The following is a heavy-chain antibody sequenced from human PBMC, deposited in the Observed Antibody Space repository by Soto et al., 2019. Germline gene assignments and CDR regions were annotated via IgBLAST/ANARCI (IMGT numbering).Heavy chain of an antibody. D-gene: IGHD5-18*01. Sequence: GGSLSLSCAASGFTFSSYAMNWVRQAPGKGLEWVSGISGSGTNTYYADSVKGRFTISSDSSKNTLYLQMNSLRAEDTAVYYCAKGGAYSYGYEVFYFDCWGQGTQVTV. CDR2: ISGSGTNT. V-gene: IGHV3-23*01. CDR1: GFTFSSYA. J-gene: IGHJ4*02. CDR3: AKGGAYSYGYEVFYFDC.